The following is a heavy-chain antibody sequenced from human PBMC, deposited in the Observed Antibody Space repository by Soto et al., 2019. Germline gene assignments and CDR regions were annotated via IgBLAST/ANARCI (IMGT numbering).Heavy chain of an antibody. Sequence: VQLVQSAAEVKNPGASVKVSCKASGYTFTSYNMHWVRQAPGQSPEWMGWINTGNGNTQYVQKFQDRITFTRDTSANTAYTEVSSLRSDDSAEDFCVAVDLGDYWGQGTQVTVSS. CDR2: INTGNGNT. CDR3: VAVDLGDY. V-gene: IGHV1-3*04. D-gene: IGHD3-16*01. CDR1: GYTFTSYN. J-gene: IGHJ4*02.